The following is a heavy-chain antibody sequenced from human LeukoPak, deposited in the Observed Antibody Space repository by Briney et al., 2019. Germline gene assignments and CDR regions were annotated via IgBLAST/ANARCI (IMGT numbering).Heavy chain of an antibody. V-gene: IGHV4-59*08. D-gene: IGHD3-9*01. CDR1: GGSISGYY. Sequence: SETLSLTCTVSGGSISGYYWSWIRQPPGKGLECIGYIFYGGSTNYNPSLKSRVTISVDTSQNQFSLKLSSVTAADTAVYYCARRYFDWSTFDYWGQGTLVTVSS. CDR2: IFYGGST. CDR3: ARRYFDWSTFDY. J-gene: IGHJ4*02.